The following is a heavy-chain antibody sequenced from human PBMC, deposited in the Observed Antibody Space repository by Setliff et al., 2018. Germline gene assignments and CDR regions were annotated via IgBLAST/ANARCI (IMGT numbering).Heavy chain of an antibody. CDR1: GFTFSSYS. J-gene: IGHJ4*02. V-gene: IGHV3-21*04. CDR3: ARKVEQWLTPHFDY. CDR2: ISSSGSYI. D-gene: IGHD6-19*01. Sequence: GGSLRLSCAASGFTFSSYSMNWVRQAPGKGLEWVSFISSSGSYIYYGDSVKGRFTISRDNAKNSLYLQMNSLRAEDTAVYYSARKVEQWLTPHFDYWGQGALVTVSS.